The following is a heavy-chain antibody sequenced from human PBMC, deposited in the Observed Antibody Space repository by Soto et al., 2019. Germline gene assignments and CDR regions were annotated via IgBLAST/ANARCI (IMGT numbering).Heavy chain of an antibody. Sequence: QVQLVESGGGVVQPGRSLRLSCAASGFTFSSYGMHWVRLAPGKGLEWVAVISYDGSNKYYADSVKGRFTISRDNSKNTLYLQMNSLRAEDTAVYYCAKDRTAARSDYYGMDVWGQGTTVTVSS. CDR3: AKDRTAARSDYYGMDV. D-gene: IGHD6-13*01. CDR2: ISYDGSNK. J-gene: IGHJ6*02. CDR1: GFTFSSYG. V-gene: IGHV3-30*18.